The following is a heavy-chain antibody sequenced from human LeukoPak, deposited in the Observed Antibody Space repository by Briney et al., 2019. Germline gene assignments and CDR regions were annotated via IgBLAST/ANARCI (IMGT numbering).Heavy chain of an antibody. J-gene: IGHJ6*03. D-gene: IGHD6-13*01. CDR1: GFTFGDYA. Sequence: PGRSLRLSCTASGFTFGDYAMSWVRQAPGKGLEWVGFIRSKAYGGTTEYAASVKGRFTISRDDSRSIAYLQMNSLKTEDTAVYYCTRASSSLYMDVWGKGTAVTVSS. CDR3: TRASSSLYMDV. V-gene: IGHV3-49*04. CDR2: IRSKAYGGTT.